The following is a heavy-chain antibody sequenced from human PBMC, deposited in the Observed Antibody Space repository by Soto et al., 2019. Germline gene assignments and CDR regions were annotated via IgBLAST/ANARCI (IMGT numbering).Heavy chain of an antibody. D-gene: IGHD7-27*01. CDR2: IYYSGST. CDR3: AREHLGISCDAFYI. CDR1: GGSISSYY. Sequence: SETLSLTCTVSGGSISSYYWSWIRQPPGKGLEWIGYIYYSGSTNYNPSLKSRITISVDTSKNKFSRKLSSVTAAGTGVYYCAREHLGISCDAFYILGPGTMVT. V-gene: IGHV4-59*01. J-gene: IGHJ3*02.